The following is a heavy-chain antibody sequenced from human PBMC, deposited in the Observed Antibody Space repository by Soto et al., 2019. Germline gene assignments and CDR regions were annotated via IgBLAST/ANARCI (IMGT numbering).Heavy chain of an antibody. CDR3: ATRITMVRGVQIDY. CDR1: GFTFSSCW. J-gene: IGHJ4*02. D-gene: IGHD3-10*01. Sequence: GGSLRLSCAASGFTFSSCWMHWVRQAPGKGLVWVSRINSDGSSTSYADSVKGRFTISRDNAKNTLYLQMNSLRAEDTAVYYCATRITMVRGVQIDYWGQGTLVTVSS. CDR2: INSDGSST. V-gene: IGHV3-74*01.